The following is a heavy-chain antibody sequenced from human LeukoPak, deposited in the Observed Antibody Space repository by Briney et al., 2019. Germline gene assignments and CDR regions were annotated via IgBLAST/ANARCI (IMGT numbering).Heavy chain of an antibody. CDR3: ASGYARSARHQSDF. V-gene: IGHV3-74*01. J-gene: IGHJ4*02. Sequence: QTGGSLRLSCVVSGFTFSDYWMHWVRQAPGKGLVWVSRINSDGSNTNYAGSVKGRFTISRDNAKNTLYLRMNSLRVEDTAVYYCASGYARSARHQSDFWGQGTVVTVSS. CDR2: INSDGSNT. CDR1: GFTFSDYW. D-gene: IGHD5-12*01.